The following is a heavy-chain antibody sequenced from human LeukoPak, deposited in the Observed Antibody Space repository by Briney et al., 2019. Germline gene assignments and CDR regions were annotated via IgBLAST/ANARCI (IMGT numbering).Heavy chain of an antibody. Sequence: KPSETLSLTCTVSGGSISSYYWSWIRQPPGKGREWIGYIYHSGSTNYNPSLKSRVTISADTSKNQFSLNLTSVTAADTAVYYCARHVGEAHFDYWGQGTLVTVSS. CDR2: IYHSGST. J-gene: IGHJ4*02. V-gene: IGHV4-59*08. D-gene: IGHD3-16*01. CDR1: GGSISSYY. CDR3: ARHVGEAHFDY.